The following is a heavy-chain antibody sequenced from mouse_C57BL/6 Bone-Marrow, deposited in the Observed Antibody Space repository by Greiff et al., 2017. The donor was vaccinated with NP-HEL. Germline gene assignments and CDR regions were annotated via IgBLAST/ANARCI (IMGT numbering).Heavy chain of an antibody. CDR2: ISDGGSYT. CDR1: GFPFSSYA. V-gene: IGHV5-4*01. J-gene: IGHJ3*01. CDR3: ARDSDGSSYEAY. D-gene: IGHD1-1*01. Sequence: EVMLVESGGGLVKPGGSLKLSCAASGFPFSSYAMSWVRQTPEKRLEWVATISDGGSYTYYPDNVKGRFTISRDNAKNNLYLQMSQLKSEDTAMYYCARDSDGSSYEAYWGQGTLVTVSA.